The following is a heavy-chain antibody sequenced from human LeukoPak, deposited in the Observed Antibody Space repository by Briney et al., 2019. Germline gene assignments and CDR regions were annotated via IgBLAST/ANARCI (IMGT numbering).Heavy chain of an antibody. CDR1: GYTFTSYG. D-gene: IGHD3-10*01. Sequence: ASVKVSCKASGYTFTSYGISWVRQAPGQGLEWMGWISAYNGNTNYAQKLQGRVTMTTDTSTSTAYMELRSLRSDDTAVYYCARRYYGSGSYYEAIMYFDYWGQGNLVTVSS. J-gene: IGHJ4*02. CDR3: ARRYYGSGSYYEAIMYFDY. CDR2: ISAYNGNT. V-gene: IGHV1-18*01.